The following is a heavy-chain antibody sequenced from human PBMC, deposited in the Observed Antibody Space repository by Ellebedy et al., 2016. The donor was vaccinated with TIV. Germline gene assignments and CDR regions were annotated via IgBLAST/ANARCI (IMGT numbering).Heavy chain of an antibody. CDR1: GVSISSSNW. J-gene: IGHJ4*02. V-gene: IGHV4-4*02. CDR2: IIQSGTM. Sequence: SETLSLTCAVSGVSISSSNWWSWVRPPPGKGLEWIGEIIQSGTMNYSPSLKSRVTISVDKSKNQFSMRLSSVTAADTAVYFCARGIYGSGSVDYWGQGTLVTVSS. D-gene: IGHD3-10*01. CDR3: ARGIYGSGSVDY.